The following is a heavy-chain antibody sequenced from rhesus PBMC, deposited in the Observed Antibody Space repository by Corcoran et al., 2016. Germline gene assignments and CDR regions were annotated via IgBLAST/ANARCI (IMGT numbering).Heavy chain of an antibody. D-gene: IGHD3-34*01. CDR2: IYGSSTLT. V-gene: IGHV4S10*01. CDR1: GGSIRDSYR. CDR3: ARALTGVIIMGFDS. J-gene: IGHJ4*01. Sequence: QVQLQESGPGVVKPSETLSLTCAVSGGSIRDSYRLSWRRQPPGKGLECIGYIYGSSTLTNNNPSLKIRVTISKNTSKNQVSLKLSAVTASDTAVYYCARALTGVIIMGFDSWGKGVLVTVSS.